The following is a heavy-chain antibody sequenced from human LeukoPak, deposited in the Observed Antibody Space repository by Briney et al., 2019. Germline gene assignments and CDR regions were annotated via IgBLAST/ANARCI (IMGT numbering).Heavy chain of an antibody. CDR1: GGTFSSYA. CDR3: ARQGSRCNGVCSFDY. Sequence: GASVKVSCKASGGTFSSYAISWVRQAPGQGLEWMGGIIPIFGTANYAQKFLGRVTITADESTSTAYMELSSLRSEDTAVYYCARQGSRCNGVCSFDYWGQGTLVTVSS. D-gene: IGHD2-8*01. CDR2: IIPIFGTA. V-gene: IGHV1-69*13. J-gene: IGHJ4*02.